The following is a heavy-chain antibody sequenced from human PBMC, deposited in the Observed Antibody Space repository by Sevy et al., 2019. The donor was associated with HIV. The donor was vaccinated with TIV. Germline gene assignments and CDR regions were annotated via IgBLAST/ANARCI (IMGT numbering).Heavy chain of an antibody. CDR3: AKLQGAVALNDAFDI. V-gene: IGHV3-23*01. Sequence: GGSLRLSREASRFIFSDYAMAWVRQAPGKGLEWVSGIGNGGGGSKYADSVKGRFTVSRDNSKDTLYLQMNNLRSDDTAVYYCAKLQGAVALNDAFDIWGQGTMVTVSS. J-gene: IGHJ3*02. CDR2: IGNGGGGS. D-gene: IGHD6-19*01. CDR1: RFIFSDYA.